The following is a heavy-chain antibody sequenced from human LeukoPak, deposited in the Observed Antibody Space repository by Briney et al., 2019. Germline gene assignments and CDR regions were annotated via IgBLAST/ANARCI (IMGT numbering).Heavy chain of an antibody. D-gene: IGHD3-10*01. Sequence: GGSLRLSCAASGFTFSNAWMSWVRQAPGKGLEWVGRIKSKTDGGTTDYAAPVKGRFTISRDDSKNTLYLQMNSLKTEDTAVYYCTTAYYYGSGSPWYFDCWGQGTLVTVSS. J-gene: IGHJ4*02. CDR1: GFTFSNAW. V-gene: IGHV3-15*01. CDR2: IKSKTDGGTT. CDR3: TTAYYYGSGSPWYFDC.